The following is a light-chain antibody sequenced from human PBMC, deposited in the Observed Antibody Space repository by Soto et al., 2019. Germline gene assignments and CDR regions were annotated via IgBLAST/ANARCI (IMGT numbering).Light chain of an antibody. CDR3: SSYAGSSNLGV. CDR1: SSDVGGYNY. CDR2: EVS. Sequence: QCALDQPPSASGAAGQAVTISCTGTSSDVGGYNYVSWYQQHPGKAPKLMIYEVSKRPSGVPDRLSGSKSGNTASLTVSGLQAEDEADYYCSSYAGSSNLGVFGTGTKVTVL. J-gene: IGLJ1*01. V-gene: IGLV2-8*01.